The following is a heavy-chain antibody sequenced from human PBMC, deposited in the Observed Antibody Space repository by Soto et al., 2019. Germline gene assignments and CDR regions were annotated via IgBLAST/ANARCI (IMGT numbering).Heavy chain of an antibody. V-gene: IGHV3-23*01. J-gene: IGHJ4*02. CDR2: MGLSGVTTCT. Sequence: EGAVWVSCVASGFSLSSYDMSWVRQARGRGLLWASAMGLSGVTTCTYYADSVKGRFTISRCNSRDSLYLHMNSLRAEDTAVYCCGKGRDYGGNYLDYWAPGTLFALSS. CDR1: GFSLSSYD. D-gene: IGHD4-17*01. CDR3: GKGRDYGGNYLDY.